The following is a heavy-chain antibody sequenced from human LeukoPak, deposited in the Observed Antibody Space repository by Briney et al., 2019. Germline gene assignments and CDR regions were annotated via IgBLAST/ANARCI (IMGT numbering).Heavy chain of an antibody. V-gene: IGHV3-74*01. CDR1: GFTFSNFW. J-gene: IGHJ5*02. CDR3: ARDSCSSTSCYTNWFDP. CDR2: IYGDGSFT. D-gene: IGHD2-2*02. Sequence: GGSLRLSCAASGFTFSNFWMHWVRQAPGKGLVWVALIYGDGSFTRYADSVKGRFTISRDNSKNTLYLQMDSLRAEDTAVYYCARDSCSSTSCYTNWFDPWGQGTLVTVSS.